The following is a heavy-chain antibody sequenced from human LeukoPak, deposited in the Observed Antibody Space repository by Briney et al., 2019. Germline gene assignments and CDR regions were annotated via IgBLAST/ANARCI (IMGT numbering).Heavy chain of an antibody. Sequence: GGSLRLSCAASGFTFSNHWMIWVRQAPGKGLEWVANIKQDGSEKYYVDSVKGRFTISRDNAKNSLYLQVNSLRAEDTGVYYCARVGTTGPDAFDIWGQGTMVTVFS. CDR3: ARVGTTGPDAFDI. V-gene: IGHV3-7*01. CDR2: IKQDGSEK. CDR1: GFTFSNHW. J-gene: IGHJ3*02. D-gene: IGHD1-1*01.